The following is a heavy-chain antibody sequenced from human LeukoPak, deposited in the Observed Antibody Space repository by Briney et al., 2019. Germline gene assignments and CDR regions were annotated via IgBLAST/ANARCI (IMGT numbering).Heavy chain of an antibody. CDR3: ARARYRYYGMDV. Sequence: SQTLSLTCTVSGGSISSGGSYWSWIRQPPGKGLEWIGEINHSGSTNYNPSLKSRVTISVDTSKNQFSLKLSSVTAADTAVYYCARARYRYYGMDVWGQGTTVTVSS. D-gene: IGHD2-2*01. CDR2: INHSGST. J-gene: IGHJ6*02. CDR1: GGSISSGGSY. V-gene: IGHV4-30-2*01.